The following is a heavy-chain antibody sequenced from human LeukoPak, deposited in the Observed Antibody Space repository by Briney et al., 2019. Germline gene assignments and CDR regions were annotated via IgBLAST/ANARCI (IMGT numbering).Heavy chain of an antibody. D-gene: IGHD2-8*02. CDR1: GGSISYYY. CDR3: ARDITGISWFDP. Sequence: PSETLSLTCTVSGGSISYYYWTWIRQPAGKGLEWIGRIYPSGSTHYSPSLQSRVTMSVDTSKNQLSLKLSSVTAADTAVYYCARDITGISWFDPWGQGTLVTVSS. V-gene: IGHV4-4*07. CDR2: IYPSGST. J-gene: IGHJ5*02.